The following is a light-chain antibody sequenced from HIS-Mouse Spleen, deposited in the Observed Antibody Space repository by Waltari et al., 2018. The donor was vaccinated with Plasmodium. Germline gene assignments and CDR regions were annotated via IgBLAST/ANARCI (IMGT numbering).Light chain of an antibody. Sequence: EIQMTQSPSTMSASVADRVTITCRAIHSISSSLAWYQQKPGKAPKLLIYKAASLESGVPSRFSGSGSGTEFTLTISSLQPDDFATYYCQQYNSYSWTFGQGTKVEIK. J-gene: IGKJ1*01. V-gene: IGKV1-5*03. CDR1: HSISSS. CDR2: KAA. CDR3: QQYNSYSWT.